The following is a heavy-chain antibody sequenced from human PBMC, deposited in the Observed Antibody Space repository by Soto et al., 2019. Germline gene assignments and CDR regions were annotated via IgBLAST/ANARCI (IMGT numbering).Heavy chain of an antibody. D-gene: IGHD3-3*01. CDR2: TNNDGSST. V-gene: IGHV3-74*01. J-gene: IGHJ2*01. Sequence: EVQLVESGGGLVQPGGSLRLSCEASGYIFSSYWMHWVRQAPGKGLVWVARTNNDGSSTTYADSVKGRFTISRDNAKNTLYLQMNSLRAEDTAVYYCARAIQGSLYFDLWGRGTLVTVSS. CDR1: GYIFSSYW. CDR3: ARAIQGSLYFDL.